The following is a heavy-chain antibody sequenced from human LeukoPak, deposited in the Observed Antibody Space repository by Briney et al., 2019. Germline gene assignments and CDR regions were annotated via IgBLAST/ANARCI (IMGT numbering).Heavy chain of an antibody. J-gene: IGHJ3*02. CDR1: GFTFSDYY. D-gene: IGHD2-2*02. V-gene: IGHV3-11*04. CDR2: ISSGGNPI. Sequence: PGGSLRLSCAASGFTFSDYYMSWIRQPPGKGLAWVSYISSGGNPIYYADSVKGRFAISRDNAKKSLYLQMNSLRAEDTAVYYCVRAVPAAILGAFDIWGQGTMVTVSS. CDR3: VRAVPAAILGAFDI.